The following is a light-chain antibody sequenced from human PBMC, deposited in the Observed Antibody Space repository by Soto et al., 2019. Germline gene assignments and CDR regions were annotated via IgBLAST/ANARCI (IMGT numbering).Light chain of an antibody. J-gene: IGLJ1*01. CDR2: EVS. Sequence: QSALTQPASVSGSPGQSITISCTGTSSDVGGYNYVSWYQQHPGKAPKLMIDEVSNRPSGVSNRFSGSKSGNTASLTISGLQAEDEADYYCSSYTSSSTLPGVFGTGTKLTVL. V-gene: IGLV2-14*01. CDR1: SSDVGGYNY. CDR3: SSYTSSSTLPGV.